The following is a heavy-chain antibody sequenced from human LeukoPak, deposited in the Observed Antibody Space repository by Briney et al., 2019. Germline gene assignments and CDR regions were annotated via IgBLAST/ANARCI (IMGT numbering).Heavy chain of an antibody. CDR3: AKANGYRGIRDYSDY. Sequence: GGSLRLSCAASGFTFSSYAMSWVRQAPGKGLEWVSAISGSGGSTYYADSVKGRFTISRDNSKNTLYLQMNSLRAEDTAVYYCAKANGYRGIRDYSDYWGQGTLGTVSS. V-gene: IGHV3-23*01. CDR1: GFTFSSYA. J-gene: IGHJ4*02. CDR2: ISGSGGST. D-gene: IGHD5-24*01.